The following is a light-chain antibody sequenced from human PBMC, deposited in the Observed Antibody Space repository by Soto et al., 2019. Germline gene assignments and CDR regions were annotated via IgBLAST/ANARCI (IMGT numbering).Light chain of an antibody. Sequence: DIQMTQSPSNLSASVGDRVTITCRASQSISSWLAWYQQKPGKAPKLLIYKASSLESGVPSRFSGSGSGTEFTLTISSLQPDDFATYYCQHRGTFGQGTKVEIK. CDR2: KAS. J-gene: IGKJ1*01. V-gene: IGKV1-5*03. CDR3: QHRGT. CDR1: QSISSW.